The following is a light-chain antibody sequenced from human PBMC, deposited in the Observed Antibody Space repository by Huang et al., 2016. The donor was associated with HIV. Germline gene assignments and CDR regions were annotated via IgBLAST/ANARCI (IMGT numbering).Light chain of an antibody. Sequence: EIVLTQSPGTLSLSPGERATLSCRASQSVSSSYLAWYQQKPGQAPRLLIYGASSRATDIPDRFSGSGSGTDFTLTISRLEPEDFAVYYCQQYGSSPRLTFGGGTKVEI. V-gene: IGKV3-20*01. CDR2: GAS. CDR3: QQYGSSPRLT. CDR1: QSVSSSY. J-gene: IGKJ4*01.